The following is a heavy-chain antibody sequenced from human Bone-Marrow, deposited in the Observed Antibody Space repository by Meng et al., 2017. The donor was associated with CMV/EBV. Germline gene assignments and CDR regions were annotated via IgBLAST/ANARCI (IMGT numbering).Heavy chain of an antibody. CDR3: ARNGQKTGTPSNY. D-gene: IGHD1-1*01. V-gene: IGHV3-20*04. CDR2: INWNGGSI. Sequence: GESLKISCAASGFTFDDYGMSWVRQAPGKGLEWVSGINWNGGSIGYADSVKGRFTISRDNAKNSLYLQMNSLRAEDTAVYYCARNGQKTGTPSNYWGQGTLVTVSS. CDR1: GFTFDDYG. J-gene: IGHJ4*02.